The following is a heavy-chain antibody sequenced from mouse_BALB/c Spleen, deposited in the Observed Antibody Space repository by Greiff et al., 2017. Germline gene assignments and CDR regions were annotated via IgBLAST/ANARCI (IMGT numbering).Heavy chain of an antibody. CDR3: ARKSDYYGSSPFDY. Sequence: EVKLMESGGGLVQPGGSRKLSCAASGFTFSSFGMHWVRQAPEKGLEWVAYISSGSSTIYYADTVKGRFTISRDNPKNTLFLQMTSLRSEDTAMYYCARKSDYYGSSPFDYWGQGTTLTVSS. CDR1: GFTFSSFG. CDR2: ISSGSSTI. J-gene: IGHJ2*01. V-gene: IGHV5-17*02. D-gene: IGHD1-1*01.